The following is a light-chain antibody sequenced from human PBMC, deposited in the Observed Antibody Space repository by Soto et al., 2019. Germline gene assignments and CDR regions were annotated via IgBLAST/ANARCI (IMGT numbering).Light chain of an antibody. V-gene: IGKV3-20*01. Sequence: EVVLTQSPGTLSLSPGERATLSCRASQSVSNNYLAWYQQKPGQSPKLVIFGSTDRATGIPDRFSGSGSGTDFALTISRLETEDFAVYYCQQYGSSPPYTFGQGTTLEI. CDR1: QSVSNNY. J-gene: IGKJ2*01. CDR2: GST. CDR3: QQYGSSPPYT.